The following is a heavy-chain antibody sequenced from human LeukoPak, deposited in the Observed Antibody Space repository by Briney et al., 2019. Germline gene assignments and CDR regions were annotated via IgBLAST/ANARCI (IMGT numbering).Heavy chain of an antibody. D-gene: IGHD4-17*01. CDR1: GFTFSSYA. J-gene: IGHJ2*01. V-gene: IGHV3-23*01. CDR2: ISGSGGST. CDR3: AKAPIYGDYVTVWYFDL. Sequence: GGSLRLSCAASGFTFSSYAMSWVRQAPGKGLEWVSAISGSGGSTYYADSVKGRFTISRDNSKNTLYLQMNSLRAEDTAVYYRAKAPIYGDYVTVWYFDLWGRGTLVTVSS.